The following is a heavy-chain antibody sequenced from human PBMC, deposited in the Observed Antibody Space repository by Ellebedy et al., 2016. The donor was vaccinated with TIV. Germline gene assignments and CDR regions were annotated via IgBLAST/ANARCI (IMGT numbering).Heavy chain of an antibody. D-gene: IGHD2-21*02. V-gene: IGHV3-23*01. CDR1: GFTFSSYA. J-gene: IGHJ6*02. CDR2: ISGSGGST. CDR3: AKDLRGGDSAGYYYYYGMDV. Sequence: GESLKISXAASGFTFSSYAMSWVRQAPGKGLEWASAISGSGGSTYYADSVKGRFTISRDNSKNTLYLQMNSLRAEDTAVYYCAKDLRGGDSAGYYYYYGMDVWGQGTTVTVSS.